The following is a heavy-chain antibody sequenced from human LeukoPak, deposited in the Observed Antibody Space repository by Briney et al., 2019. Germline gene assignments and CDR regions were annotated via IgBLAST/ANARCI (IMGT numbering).Heavy chain of an antibody. V-gene: IGHV4-30-4*01. CDR3: ASGSVDFCSSTSCPVYYFDY. Sequence: SETLSLTCTVSGGSISSGDYYWRWICQPPGKGLEWIGYIYYSGSTYYNPSLKSRVTISVDTSKNQFSLKLSSVTAADTAVYYCASGSVDFCSSTSCPVYYFDYWGQGTLVTVSS. CDR1: GGSISSGDYY. J-gene: IGHJ4*02. CDR2: IYYSGST. D-gene: IGHD2-2*01.